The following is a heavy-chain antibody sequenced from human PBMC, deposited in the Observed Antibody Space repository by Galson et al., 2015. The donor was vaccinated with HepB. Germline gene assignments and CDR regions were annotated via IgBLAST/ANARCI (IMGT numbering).Heavy chain of an antibody. CDR2: INAGNGDT. D-gene: IGHD6-25*01. CDR1: GYTFTTYT. V-gene: IGHV1-3*01. Sequence: SVKVSCKASGYTFTTYTMHWVRQAPGQRLEWMGWINAGNGDTKYSQKFQGRVTITRDTSASKVYMELNSLRSEDTALYHCARDHRSGWHGFDIWGQVTMVTVSS. CDR3: ARDHRSGWHGFDI. J-gene: IGHJ3*02.